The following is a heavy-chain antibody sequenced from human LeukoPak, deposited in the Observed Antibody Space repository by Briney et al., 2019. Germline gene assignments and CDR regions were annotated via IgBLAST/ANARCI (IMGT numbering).Heavy chain of an antibody. CDR3: AKETADYLFVFDP. Sequence: GGSLRLSCAASGFRFSSHVMHWVRQAPGKGLEWVAALLSDGTSKTYADSVKGRFTISRDNSKSTLYLQMDGLTVGDTAIYYCAKETADYLFVFDPWGQGTLVTVSS. D-gene: IGHD4/OR15-4a*01. V-gene: IGHV3-33*06. J-gene: IGHJ5*02. CDR2: LLSDGTSK. CDR1: GFRFSSHV.